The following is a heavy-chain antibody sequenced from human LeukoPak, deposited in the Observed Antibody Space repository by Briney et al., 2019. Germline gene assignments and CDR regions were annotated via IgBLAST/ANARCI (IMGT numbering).Heavy chain of an antibody. CDR2: IRGGGGSA. Sequence: GGSLRLSCTASGFTFSAYAMMWVRQAPGKGPEWVSAIRGGGGSAFYADSVKGRFTISRGNSEYTLFLQMNSLRAEDTAVYYCARDPNGDYIGAFDMWGPGTMVTVSS. D-gene: IGHD4-17*01. V-gene: IGHV3-23*01. CDR1: GFTFSAYA. J-gene: IGHJ3*02. CDR3: ARDPNGDYIGAFDM.